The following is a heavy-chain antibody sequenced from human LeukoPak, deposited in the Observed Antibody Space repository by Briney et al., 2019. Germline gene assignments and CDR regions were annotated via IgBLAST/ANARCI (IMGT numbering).Heavy chain of an antibody. J-gene: IGHJ6*04. CDR2: ISSSGSNI. V-gene: IGHV3-48*03. CDR1: GFTFSNYE. Sequence: HAGGSLRLSCAASGFTFSNYEINWVRQAPGKGLEWVSYISSSGSNIYYADSVKGRFTISRDNAKNSLYLQMNSLRAEDTAVYYCARGKGRYDTLTGDGYFMDVWGKGTTVTISS. D-gene: IGHD3-9*01. CDR3: ARGKGRYDTLTGDGYFMDV.